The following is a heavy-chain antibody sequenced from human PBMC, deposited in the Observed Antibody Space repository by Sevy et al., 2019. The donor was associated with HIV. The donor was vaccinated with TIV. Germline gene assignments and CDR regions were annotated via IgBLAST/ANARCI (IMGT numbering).Heavy chain of an antibody. D-gene: IGHD3-22*01. J-gene: IGHJ6*02. V-gene: IGHV3-30*04. Sequence: GGSLRLSCAASGFTFGIYAMHWVRQAPDKGLEWVAVISYDGGVKYFADSVKGRVTISRDNSKNTLYLQMNSLRPEDTAVYYCARDLPSAVINPFYYYGLDVWGQGTTVTVSS. CDR1: GFTFGIYA. CDR3: ARDLPSAVINPFYYYGLDV. CDR2: ISYDGGVK.